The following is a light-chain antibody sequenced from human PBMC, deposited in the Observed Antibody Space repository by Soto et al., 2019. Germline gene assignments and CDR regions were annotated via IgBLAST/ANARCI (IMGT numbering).Light chain of an antibody. CDR2: GAS. J-gene: IGKJ1*01. Sequence: IVMTQSPVTLSVSPGERATLSCRASQSVSSNLAWYQQKPGQAPRLLIYGASTRATGIPARFSGSGSGTEFTLTISSLQSEDFAVYYCQHYNNWPPWTFGKGTKVEIK. V-gene: IGKV3-15*01. CDR3: QHYNNWPPWT. CDR1: QSVSSN.